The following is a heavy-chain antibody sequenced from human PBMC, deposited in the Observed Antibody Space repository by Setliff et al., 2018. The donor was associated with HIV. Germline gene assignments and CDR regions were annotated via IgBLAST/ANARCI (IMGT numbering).Heavy chain of an antibody. CDR3: ARGNNDLESFDY. CDR1: GDSLNTYY. CDR2: IYASGKT. Sequence: PSETLSLTCNVSGDSLNTYYWSWIRQSGGKGLEWIGRIYASGKTTFSPSLKSRVRMSVDTSKNQFSLKLTSVTASDTAVYYCARGNNDLESFDYWGQGALVTVSS. D-gene: IGHD3-3*01. V-gene: IGHV4-4*07. J-gene: IGHJ4*02.